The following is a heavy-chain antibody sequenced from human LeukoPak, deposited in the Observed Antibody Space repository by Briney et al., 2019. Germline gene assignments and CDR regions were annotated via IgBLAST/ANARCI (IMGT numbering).Heavy chain of an antibody. D-gene: IGHD3-22*01. Sequence: GGSLKISCKASGYSFTSYWIAWVRQTPGKGLEWMGIIYPGDSATRYSPSFQGQVTISADKSISTAYLQWSSLKASDTAMYYCARHADSSGLGDAFDIWGHGAMVTVSS. V-gene: IGHV5-51*01. CDR1: GYSFTSYW. CDR3: ARHADSSGLGDAFDI. J-gene: IGHJ3*02. CDR2: IYPGDSAT.